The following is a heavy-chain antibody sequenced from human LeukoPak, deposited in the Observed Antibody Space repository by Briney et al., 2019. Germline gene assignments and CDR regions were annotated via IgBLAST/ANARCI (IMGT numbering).Heavy chain of an antibody. CDR1: GFTFSSCG. V-gene: IGHV3-33*05. CDR2: ISYDGSNK. CDR3: ARVRPGSNYVDFDY. J-gene: IGHJ4*02. Sequence: GGSLRLSCAASGFTFSSCGMHWVRHAPGKGLEWVAVISYDGSNKYYAGSVKGRFTISRDNSKSTLYLQMNSLRAEDTAVYYCARVRPGSNYVDFDYWGQGTLVTVSS. D-gene: IGHD4-11*01.